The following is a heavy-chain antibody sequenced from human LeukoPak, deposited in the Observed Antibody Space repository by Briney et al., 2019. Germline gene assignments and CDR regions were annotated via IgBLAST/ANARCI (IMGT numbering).Heavy chain of an antibody. CDR3: ARSSYYDSSGYYVPY. Sequence: SGTLSLTCGVSGGSISNTNWWSWVRQPPGKGLEWIGEVNHSGSTNYNPSLKSRVTISADTSKNQFSLKLSSVTAADTAVYFCARSSYYDSSGYYVPYWGQGTLVTVSS. CDR1: GGSISNTNW. CDR2: VNHSGST. J-gene: IGHJ4*02. D-gene: IGHD3-22*01. V-gene: IGHV4-4*02.